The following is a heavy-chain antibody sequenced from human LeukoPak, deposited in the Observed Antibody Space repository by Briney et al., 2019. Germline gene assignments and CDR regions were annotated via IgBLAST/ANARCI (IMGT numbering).Heavy chain of an antibody. Sequence: GRSLRLSCAASGFTFSSYGMHWVRQAPGKGLEWVAVISYDGSNKYYADSVKGRFTISRDNSKNTLYLQMNSLRAEDTAVYYCAKERSSSWYGDYYYGMDVWGQGTTVTASS. J-gene: IGHJ6*02. CDR1: GFTFSSYG. CDR3: AKERSSSWYGDYYYGMDV. V-gene: IGHV3-30*18. D-gene: IGHD6-13*01. CDR2: ISYDGSNK.